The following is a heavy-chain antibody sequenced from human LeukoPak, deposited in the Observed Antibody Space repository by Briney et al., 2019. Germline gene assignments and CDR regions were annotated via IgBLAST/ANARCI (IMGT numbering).Heavy chain of an antibody. Sequence: SETLSLTCAVYGGSFSGYYWSWIRQPPGKGLEWIGEINHSGSTSYNPSLKSRVTISVDTSKNQFSLKLSSATAADTAVYYCARRIAAAGTRGGVNFDYWGQGTLVTVSS. CDR2: INHSGST. V-gene: IGHV4-34*01. CDR1: GGSFSGYY. CDR3: ARRIAAAGTRGGVNFDY. J-gene: IGHJ4*02. D-gene: IGHD6-13*01.